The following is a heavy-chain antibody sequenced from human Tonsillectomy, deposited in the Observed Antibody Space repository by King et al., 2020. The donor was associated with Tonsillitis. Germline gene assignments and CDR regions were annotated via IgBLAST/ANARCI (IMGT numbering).Heavy chain of an antibody. CDR1: GGIFITHS. CDR3: ARIMSNMHV. J-gene: IGHJ6*02. V-gene: IGHV1-69*02. D-gene: IGHD3-16*01. Sequence: QLVQSGAEVKMPGSSVKVSCKASGGIFITHSISWVRQAPGQGLEWMGRIIPILGRTNYTQKFQGRVTITADTSTNTAYMELNNLTSEDTAVYYCARIMSNMHVWGPGTTVTVFS. CDR2: IIPILGRT.